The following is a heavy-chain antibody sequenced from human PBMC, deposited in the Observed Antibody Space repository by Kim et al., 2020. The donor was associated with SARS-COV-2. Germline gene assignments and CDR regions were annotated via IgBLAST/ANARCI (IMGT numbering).Heavy chain of an antibody. CDR3: ARVGPSGYTVAS. Sequence: GGSLRLSCAASGFTFSIYSIDWVRRAPGKGLEWIIYISSTSRNIYYADSVKGRFTVSRDNAENSVYLQMDSLTDEDTAIYYCARVGPSGYTVASWGQGTPVTVSS. CDR2: ISSTSRNI. D-gene: IGHD5-12*01. CDR1: GFTFSIYS. J-gene: IGHJ5*02. V-gene: IGHV3-48*02.